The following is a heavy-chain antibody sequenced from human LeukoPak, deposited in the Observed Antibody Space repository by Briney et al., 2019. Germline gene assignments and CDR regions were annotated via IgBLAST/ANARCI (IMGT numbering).Heavy chain of an antibody. CDR2: INARGDT. J-gene: IGHJ5*02. Sequence: SETLSLTCAVYGWSFNGYYWNWIRQPPGKGLECVGEINARGDTNFNPSLKSRVTISVDTSKSQFSLTLTSMIAADTAVYYCARGQVPAARGYNWFDPWGQGTLVTVSS. CDR1: GWSFNGYY. D-gene: IGHD2-2*01. V-gene: IGHV4-34*01. CDR3: ARGQVPAARGYNWFDP.